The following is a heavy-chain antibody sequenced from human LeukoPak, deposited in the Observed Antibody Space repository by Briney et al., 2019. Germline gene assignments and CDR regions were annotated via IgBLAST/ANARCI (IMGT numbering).Heavy chain of an antibody. CDR1: GYTFTSYG. CDR2: IIPIFGTA. J-gene: IGHJ4*02. CDR3: AGGRPRGYCSGGSCYHNFDY. D-gene: IGHD2-15*01. V-gene: IGHV1-69*06. Sequence: SVKVSCKASGYTFTSYGISWVRQAPGQGLEWMGGIIPIFGTANYAQKFQGRVTITADKSTSTAYMEVSSLRSEDTAVYYCAGGRPRGYCSGGSCYHNFDYWGQGTLVTVSS.